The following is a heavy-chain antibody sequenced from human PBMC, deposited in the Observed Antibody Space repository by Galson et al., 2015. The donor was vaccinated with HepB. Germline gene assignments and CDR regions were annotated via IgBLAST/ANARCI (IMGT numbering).Heavy chain of an antibody. D-gene: IGHD7-27*01. CDR3: VKTWGY. V-gene: IGHV1-46*04. CDR1: GYSSTSYS. Sequence: SVKVSCKASGYSSTSYSIHWVRQASGQGLEWMGVINPSGGSTTYAQKLKGRVSMTRETSTSTVYMELSRLRSEDTAVYYCVKTWGYWGQGTLVSVSS. J-gene: IGHJ4*02. CDR2: INPSGGST.